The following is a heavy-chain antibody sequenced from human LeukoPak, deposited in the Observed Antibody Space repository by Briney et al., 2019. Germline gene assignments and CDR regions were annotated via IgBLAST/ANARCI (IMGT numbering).Heavy chain of an antibody. CDR2: INPNSGGT. Sequence: ASVKVSCKASGYTFTGYYMHWVRQAPGQGLEWMGWINPNSGGTNYAQKFQGRVTMTRDTSISTAYMELSRLRSDDTAVYYCVRGIRITGTISYYYGMDVWGQGTTVTVSS. D-gene: IGHD1-7*01. CDR1: GYTFTGYY. V-gene: IGHV1-2*02. J-gene: IGHJ6*02. CDR3: VRGIRITGTISYYYGMDV.